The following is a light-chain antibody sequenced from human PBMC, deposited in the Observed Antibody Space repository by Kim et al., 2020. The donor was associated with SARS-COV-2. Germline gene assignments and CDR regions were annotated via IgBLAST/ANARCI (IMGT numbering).Light chain of an antibody. CDR2: GKN. Sequence: VAWGQKGRIKGQGDRLRSYYETWDKKKPGKAPIVVIYGKNNRPSGIPDRFSGSSSGDTASLTITGTQAGDEADYYCNSRGSNDNVLFGGGTQLTVL. V-gene: IGLV3-19*01. CDR1: RLRSYY. CDR3: NSRGSNDNVL. J-gene: IGLJ2*01.